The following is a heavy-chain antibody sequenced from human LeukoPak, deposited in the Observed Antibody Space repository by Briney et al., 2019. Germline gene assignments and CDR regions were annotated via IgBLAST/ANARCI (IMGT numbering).Heavy chain of an antibody. D-gene: IGHD2-2*01. J-gene: IGHJ4*02. V-gene: IGHV1-18*01. Sequence: ASVKVSCKASGYTFTSYGISWVRQAPGQGLEWMGWISAYNGNTNYAQKLQGRVTVTTDTSTSTAYMELRSLRSDDTAVYYCARALTPDIVVVPAAIYFDYWGQGTLVTVSS. CDR2: ISAYNGNT. CDR3: ARALTPDIVVVPAAIYFDY. CDR1: GYTFTSYG.